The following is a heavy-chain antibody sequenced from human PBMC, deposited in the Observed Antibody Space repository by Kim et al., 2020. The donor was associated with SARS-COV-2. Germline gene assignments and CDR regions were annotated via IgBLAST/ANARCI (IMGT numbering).Heavy chain of an antibody. CDR3: ERVSRLMDFYGVDV. V-gene: IGHV1-2*06. CDR2: VNSNTGDT. J-gene: IGHJ6*02. D-gene: IGHD6-6*01. CDR1: GYTFSAYY. Sequence: ASVKVSCKASGYTFSAYYVEWVRQAPGQGLEWMGRVNSNTGDTNYAQKFQGRVTMTWDSSITTAYMDLSKLKSDDSAVYFCERVSRLMDFYGVDVWGQGTTVTVSS.